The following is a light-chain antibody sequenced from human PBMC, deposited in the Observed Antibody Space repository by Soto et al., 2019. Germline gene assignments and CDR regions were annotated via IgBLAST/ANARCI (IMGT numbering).Light chain of an antibody. CDR3: QQRATWPPLIT. V-gene: IGKV3-11*01. J-gene: IGKJ3*01. Sequence: EIVLTQSPATLSLSPGERATLSCRTSQSVTTNFAWYQQKPGQAPRLLIYDISNRATGIPDRFSGSGSGTDFTLTISRLEPESFAVYYCQQRATWPPLITVGPGTKVEIK. CDR2: DIS. CDR1: QSVTTN.